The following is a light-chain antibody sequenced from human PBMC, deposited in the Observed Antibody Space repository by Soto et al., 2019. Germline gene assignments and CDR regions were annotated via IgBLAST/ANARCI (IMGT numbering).Light chain of an antibody. V-gene: IGKV3-11*01. CDR2: DAS. CDR3: QNHSIWPPLT. CDR1: QSVSSY. Sequence: EIVLTQSPATLSLSPGERATLSCRARQSVSSYLAWYQQKPGQAPRLLIYDASNRTPGIPARFSGSGSETDFTLTISSLEPEDCAVYYCQNHSIWPPLTFGGGTKVEIK. J-gene: IGKJ4*01.